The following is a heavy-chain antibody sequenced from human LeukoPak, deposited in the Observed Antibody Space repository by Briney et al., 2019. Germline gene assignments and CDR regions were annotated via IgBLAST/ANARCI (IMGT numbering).Heavy chain of an antibody. CDR3: AKGSRIGRWLPLDY. CDR1: GFTFDDYA. J-gene: IGHJ4*02. CDR2: INYNSGSI. Sequence: GGSLRLSCAASGFTFDDYAMHWVRQAPGKGLEWVSSINYNSGSIDYADSVKGRFTISRDNAKSYLYLQMNSLRAEDTALYYCAKGSRIGRWLPLDYWGQGTLVTASS. V-gene: IGHV3-9*01. D-gene: IGHD5-24*01.